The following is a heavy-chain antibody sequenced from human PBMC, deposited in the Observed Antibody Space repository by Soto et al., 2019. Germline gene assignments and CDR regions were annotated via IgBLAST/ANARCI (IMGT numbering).Heavy chain of an antibody. CDR1: GYTFTSYG. CDR3: ARVCPSYPPGGDCYSYRGTNFDY. D-gene: IGHD2-21*01. J-gene: IGHJ4*02. Sequence: ASVKVSCKASGYTFTSYGISWVRQAPGQGLEWMGWISAYNGNTNYAQKLQGRVTMTTDTSTSTAYMELRSLRSDDTAVYYCARVCPSYPPGGDCYSYRGTNFDYWGQGTLVTVSS. V-gene: IGHV1-18*01. CDR2: ISAYNGNT.